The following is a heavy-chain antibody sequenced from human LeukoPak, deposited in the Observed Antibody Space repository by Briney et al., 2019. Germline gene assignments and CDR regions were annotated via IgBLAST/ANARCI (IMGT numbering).Heavy chain of an antibody. V-gene: IGHV3-11*04. J-gene: IGHJ4*02. D-gene: IGHD4-17*01. CDR2: ISSSGNTI. Sequence: GGSLRLSCAASGFTFSDYYMSWIRQAPGKGLEWVSYISSSGNTIYYADSVKGRFAISRDNAKNSLYLQMNSLRAEDTAVYYCARIYGDYVYYFDYWGQGALVTVSS. CDR3: ARIYGDYVYYFDY. CDR1: GFTFSDYY.